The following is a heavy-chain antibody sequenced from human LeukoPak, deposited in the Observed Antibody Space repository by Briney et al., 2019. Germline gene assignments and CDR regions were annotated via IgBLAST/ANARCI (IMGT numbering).Heavy chain of an antibody. D-gene: IGHD6-13*01. V-gene: IGHV3-23*01. CDR1: GFTFSSYG. Sequence: GGSLRLSCAASGFTFSSYGISWVRQAPGKGLEWISSISGNGGSTYYADSLKGRFTISRDNSKNTLYLQMNSLRAEDTAVYYCEKDYRSSWGHYWGQGTMVTVSS. CDR2: ISGNGGST. CDR3: EKDYRSSWGHY. J-gene: IGHJ4*02.